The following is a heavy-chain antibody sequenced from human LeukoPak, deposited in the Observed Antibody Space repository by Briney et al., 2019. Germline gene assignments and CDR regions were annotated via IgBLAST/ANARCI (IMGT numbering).Heavy chain of an antibody. CDR3: ARGAYRSGWAYFDH. J-gene: IGHJ4*02. D-gene: IGHD6-19*01. V-gene: IGHV3-48*04. CDR1: GFTFSDYS. CDR2: SSFSVNTK. Sequence: GSLRLSCAASGFTFSDYSMNWVRQAPGKGLEWFSYSSFSVNTKYYGDSVKGRFTISRDNAKNSLYLHMDSLRAEDTAVYYCARGAYRSGWAYFDHWGQGTLVTVSS.